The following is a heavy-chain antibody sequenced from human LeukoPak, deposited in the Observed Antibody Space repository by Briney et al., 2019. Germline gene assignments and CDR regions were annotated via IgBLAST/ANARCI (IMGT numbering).Heavy chain of an antibody. D-gene: IGHD6-6*01. CDR1: GFTFSSYW. CDR3: ARYGAARPKGLSRDFDY. Sequence: GGSLRLSCAASGFTFSSYWMSWVRQAPGKGLEWVANIKQDGSEEYYVDSVKGRFTISRDDAKNSLYLQMNSLRAEDTAVYYCARYGAARPKGLSRDFDYWGQGTLVTVSS. V-gene: IGHV3-7*01. CDR2: IKQDGSEE. J-gene: IGHJ4*02.